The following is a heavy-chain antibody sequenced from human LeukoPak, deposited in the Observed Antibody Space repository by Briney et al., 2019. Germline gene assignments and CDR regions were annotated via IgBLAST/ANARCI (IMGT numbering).Heavy chain of an antibody. J-gene: IGHJ4*02. CDR1: GFTFSSYA. D-gene: IGHD3-10*01. CDR3: AKDRGVIMASGDFEY. Sequence: GGSLRLSCAASGFTFSSYAMSWVRQAPGKGLEWVSAISGSGGSTYYADSVGGRFTISRDNSKNTLYLQMNSLRAEDTAVYYCAKDRGVIMASGDFEYWGQGTLVTVSS. CDR2: ISGSGGST. V-gene: IGHV3-23*01.